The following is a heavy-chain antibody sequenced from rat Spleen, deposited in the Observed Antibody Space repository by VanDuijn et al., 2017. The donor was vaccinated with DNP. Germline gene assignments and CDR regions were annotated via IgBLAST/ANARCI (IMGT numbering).Heavy chain of an antibody. V-gene: IGHV5-31*01. J-gene: IGHJ3*01. CDR1: GFTFNYYW. CDR2: ITSGSGTT. CDR3: TTGVYGGYEDWFAY. D-gene: IGHD1-11*01. Sequence: EVQLVESGGDLVQPGRSLKLSCVASGFTFNYYWMAWIRQVPGKGLEWIASITSGSGTTSYSDAVKGRFMISRDDTKNTLSLQMNSLRSEDTATYYCTTGVYGGYEDWFAYWGRGTLVTVSS.